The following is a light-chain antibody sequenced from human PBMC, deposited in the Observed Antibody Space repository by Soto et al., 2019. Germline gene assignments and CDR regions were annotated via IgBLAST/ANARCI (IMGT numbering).Light chain of an antibody. CDR3: SSYRRGSTYV. J-gene: IGLJ1*01. V-gene: IGLV2-14*03. CDR2: DVT. CDR1: SSDVGGYNY. Sequence: QSALTQPASVSGSPGQSITVSCTGTSSDVGGYNYVSWYQQHPGKAPRLMIYDVTNRPSGLSDRFSGSKSGNTASLTISGLQAEDEADYYCSSYRRGSTYVFGTGTKLTVL.